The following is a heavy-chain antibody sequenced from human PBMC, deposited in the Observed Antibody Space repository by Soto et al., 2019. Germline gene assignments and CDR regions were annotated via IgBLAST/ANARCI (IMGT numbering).Heavy chain of an antibody. Sequence: GGSLRLSCAASGFTFSSYSMNWVRQAPGKGLEWVSYISSSSSTIYYADSVKGRFTISRGNAKNSLYLQMNSLRDEDTAVYYCARGTKRTTAMADYYDSSGYYWGQGTLVTVSS. CDR2: ISSSSSTI. CDR3: ARGTKRTTAMADYYDSSGYY. D-gene: IGHD3-22*01. J-gene: IGHJ4*02. V-gene: IGHV3-48*02. CDR1: GFTFSSYS.